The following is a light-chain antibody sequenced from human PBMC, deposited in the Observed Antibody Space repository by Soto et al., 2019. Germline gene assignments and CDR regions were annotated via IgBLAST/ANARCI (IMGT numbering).Light chain of an antibody. V-gene: IGKV3-15*01. Sequence: EIVMTQSPATLSVSPGERATLSCRASQSVRSNLAWYQQKPGQAPRLLIYGASTRATDIPARFSGSGSGTDFTLTISNLQSEDFAVYYCQQYNNWPPITFGRGTRLEIK. CDR2: GAS. CDR3: QQYNNWPPIT. J-gene: IGKJ5*01. CDR1: QSVRSN.